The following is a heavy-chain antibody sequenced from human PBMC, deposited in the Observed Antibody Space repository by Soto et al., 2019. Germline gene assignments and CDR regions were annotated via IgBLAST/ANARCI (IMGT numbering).Heavy chain of an antibody. CDR3: ARNAYHYYYGMDV. Sequence: ASVKVSCKASGGTFSSYAISWVRQAPGQGLEWMGGIIPIFGTANYAQKFQGRVTITAGESTSTAYMELSSLRSEDTAVYYCARNAYHYYYGMDVWGQGTTVTVSS. V-gene: IGHV1-69*13. J-gene: IGHJ6*02. CDR1: GGTFSSYA. CDR2: IIPIFGTA.